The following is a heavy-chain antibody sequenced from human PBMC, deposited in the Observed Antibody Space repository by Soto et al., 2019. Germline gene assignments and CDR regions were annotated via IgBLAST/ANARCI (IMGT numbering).Heavy chain of an antibody. CDR1: GGTFSSYP. D-gene: IGHD1-1*01. V-gene: IGHV1-69*13. Sequence: SVKVSCKASGGTFSSYPISWVRQAPGQGPEWMGVIIPIFGSVNSAQKFQGRVTITADESTSTAYMELSSLRSEDTAVYYCARPRTTGTTKGYDYWGQGTMGTVSS. CDR2: IIPIFGSV. J-gene: IGHJ4*02. CDR3: ARPRTTGTTKGYDY.